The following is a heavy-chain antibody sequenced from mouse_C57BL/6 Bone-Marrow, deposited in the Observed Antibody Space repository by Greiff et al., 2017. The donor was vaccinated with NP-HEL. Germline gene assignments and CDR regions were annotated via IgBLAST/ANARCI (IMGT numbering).Heavy chain of an antibody. CDR2: IDPSDSYT. D-gene: IGHD2-3*01. Sequence: QVQLQQPGAELVMPGASVKLSCKASGYTFTSYWMHWVKQRPGQGLEWIGEIDPSDSYTNYNQKFKGKSTLTVDKSSSTAYMQLSSLTSEDSAVYYCARDDGYRFAYWGQGTLVTVSA. J-gene: IGHJ3*01. V-gene: IGHV1-69*01. CDR3: ARDDGYRFAY. CDR1: GYTFTSYW.